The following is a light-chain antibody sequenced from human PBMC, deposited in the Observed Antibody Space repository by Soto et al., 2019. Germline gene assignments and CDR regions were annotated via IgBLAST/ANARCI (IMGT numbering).Light chain of an antibody. CDR2: EVS. CDR1: QSLLGSDGKTY. CDR3: MQSVQFPRT. V-gene: IGKV2D-29*01. J-gene: IGKJ4*01. Sequence: DIVMTQTPLSLSVTPGQPASISCKSSQSLLGSDGKTYLSWYLQKPGHPPQLLIFEVSNHFSGVSDRFSGRGSGTDFTLKISRVEAEYVGVYYCMQSVQFPRTFGGGTKVEI.